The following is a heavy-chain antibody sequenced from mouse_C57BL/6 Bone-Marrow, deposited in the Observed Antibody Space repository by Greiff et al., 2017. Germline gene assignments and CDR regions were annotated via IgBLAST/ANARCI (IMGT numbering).Heavy chain of an antibody. Sequence: EVQLQESGPELVKPGASVKISCKASGYSFTGYYMNWVKQSPEKSLEWIGEINPSTGGTTYNQKFKAKATLTVDKSSSTAYMQLKSLTSEDSEVYDCERHDYNAMDYWGQGTSVTVSS. CDR2: INPSTGGT. CDR1: GYSFTGYY. V-gene: IGHV1-42*01. CDR3: ERHDYNAMDY. J-gene: IGHJ4*01.